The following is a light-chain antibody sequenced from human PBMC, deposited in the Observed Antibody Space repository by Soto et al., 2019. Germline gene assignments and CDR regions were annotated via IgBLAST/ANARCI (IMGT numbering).Light chain of an antibody. CDR3: QQYGRSLYT. CDR1: QSVSSSY. V-gene: IGKV3-20*01. Sequence: EIVLTQSPGTLSLSPGERATLSSRASQSVSSSYLAWYQQKPGQAPRLLIYGASSRATGIPDRFSGSGSGTDFTLTISRLQPEDFAVYYCQQYGRSLYTFGQGTKLEIK. CDR2: GAS. J-gene: IGKJ2*01.